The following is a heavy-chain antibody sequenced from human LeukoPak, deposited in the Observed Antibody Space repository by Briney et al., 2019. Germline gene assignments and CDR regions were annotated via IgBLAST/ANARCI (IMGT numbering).Heavy chain of an antibody. V-gene: IGHV4-59*12. Sequence: SETLSLTCTVSGGSISSYYWSWIRQPPGKGLEWIGYIYYSGSTNYNPSLKSRVTISVDTSKNQFSLKLSSVTAADTAVYYCASGYSSSGANRFDPWGQGTLVTVSS. J-gene: IGHJ5*02. D-gene: IGHD6-6*01. CDR3: ASGYSSSGANRFDP. CDR2: IYYSGST. CDR1: GGSISSYY.